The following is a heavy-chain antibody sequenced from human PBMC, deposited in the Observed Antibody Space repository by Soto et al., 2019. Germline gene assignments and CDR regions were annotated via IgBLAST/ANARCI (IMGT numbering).Heavy chain of an antibody. CDR3: VKDDGDYSFDY. Sequence: EVQLVESGGGLVQPGGSLRLSCAASRFTFSNYWMSWVRQAPGKGLEWVAKINQGGSEKWSADSVKGRFTISRDNAKNSLYLQLNSLGAEDTAVYYCVKDDGDYSFDYWGQGTLVTVSS. V-gene: IGHV3-7*03. D-gene: IGHD4-17*01. J-gene: IGHJ4*02. CDR2: INQGGSEK. CDR1: RFTFSNYW.